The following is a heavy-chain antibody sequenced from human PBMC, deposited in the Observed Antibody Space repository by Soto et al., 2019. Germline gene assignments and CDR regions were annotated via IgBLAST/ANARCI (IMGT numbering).Heavy chain of an antibody. V-gene: IGHV4-30-4*01. J-gene: IGHJ4*02. Sequence: SETLSLTCTVSGDSISSGDYYWSWIRQPPGKGLEWIGYIYYSGSTYYNPSLKGRVPISVDTSKNQFSLQLTSVTAADTAVYYCARAYGPLDSDGYYYYFDYWGQGTLVTVSS. CDR2: IYYSGST. CDR3: ARAYGPLDSDGYYYYFDY. CDR1: GDSISSGDYY. D-gene: IGHD3-22*01.